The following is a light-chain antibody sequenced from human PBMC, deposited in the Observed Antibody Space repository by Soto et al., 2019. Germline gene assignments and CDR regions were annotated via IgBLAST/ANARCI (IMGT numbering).Light chain of an antibody. Sequence: IRMTQSPSSLSASVGDRVTITCRASQNINRWLAWYQQKPGKAPNLLIHKASILESGVPSRFSGGGSGTEFALTISGLQPDDFAVYFCQQYDDTWHTFGQRTKVDIK. CDR2: KAS. CDR3: QQYDDTWHT. CDR1: QNINRW. J-gene: IGKJ2*01. V-gene: IGKV1-5*03.